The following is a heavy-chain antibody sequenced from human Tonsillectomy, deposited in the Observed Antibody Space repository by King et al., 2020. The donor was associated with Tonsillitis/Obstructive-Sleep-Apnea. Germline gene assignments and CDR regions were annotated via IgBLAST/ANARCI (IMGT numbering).Heavy chain of an antibody. V-gene: IGHV3-48*02. CDR1: GFTFSSYS. D-gene: IGHD3-3*02. J-gene: IGHJ4*02. CDR2: ISSISRTI. Sequence: VQLVESGGGLVQPGGSLRLSCAASGFTFSSYSMNWVRQAPGKGLEWVSYISSISRTIYYADSVKGRFTISSDNAKNSLYLQMNSLRDEDTAVYYCARTPFLEWLKSAEFDYWGQGTLVTVSS. CDR3: ARTPFLEWLKSAEFDY.